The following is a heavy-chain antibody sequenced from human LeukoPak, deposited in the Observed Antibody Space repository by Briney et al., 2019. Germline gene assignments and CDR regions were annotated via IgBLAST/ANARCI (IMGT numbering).Heavy chain of an antibody. Sequence: ASVKVSCKASGYPFISYAMHWVRQAPGQRLEWMGWINAGNGNTKYSQKFQGRVTITRDTSASTAYMELSSLRSEDTAVYYCARVPLGYCSSTSCNTGNWFDPWGQGTLVTVSS. CDR2: INAGNGNT. CDR1: GYPFISYA. CDR3: ARVPLGYCSSTSCNTGNWFDP. V-gene: IGHV1-3*01. J-gene: IGHJ5*02. D-gene: IGHD2-2*01.